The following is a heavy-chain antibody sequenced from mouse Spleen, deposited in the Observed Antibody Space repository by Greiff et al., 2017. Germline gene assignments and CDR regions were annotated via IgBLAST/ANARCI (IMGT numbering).Heavy chain of an antibody. CDR2: MWTGGGT. Sequence: VKLVESGPGLVAPSQSLSITCTVSGFSLTTSAISWVRQPPGKGLEWLGVMWTGGGTHYNSALKSRLIISKDNSKSQVFLKMNSLQTDDTAKYYCATYGSYWYFDVWGTGTTVTVSS. J-gene: IGHJ1*03. CDR3: ATYGSYWYFDV. D-gene: IGHD1-1*01. CDR1: GFSLTTSA. V-gene: IGHV2-9-1*01.